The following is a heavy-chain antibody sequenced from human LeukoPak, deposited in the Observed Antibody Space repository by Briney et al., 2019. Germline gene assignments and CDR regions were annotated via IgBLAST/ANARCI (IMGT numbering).Heavy chain of an antibody. CDR2: ISSSSSYI. J-gene: IGHJ6*03. CDR1: GFTFSSYS. D-gene: IGHD1-7*01. Sequence: PGGSLRLSCAASGFTFSSYSMNWVRRAPGKGLEWVSSISSSSSYIYYADSVKGRFTISRDNVKNSLYLQMNSLRAEDTAVYYCARVNNRLELLESPYYYYYMDVWGKGTTVTVSS. V-gene: IGHV3-21*01. CDR3: ARVNNRLELLESPYYYYYMDV.